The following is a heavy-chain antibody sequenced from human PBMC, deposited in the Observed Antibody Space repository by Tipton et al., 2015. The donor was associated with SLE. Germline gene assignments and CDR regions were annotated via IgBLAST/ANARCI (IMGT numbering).Heavy chain of an antibody. J-gene: IGHJ6*03. CDR1: GLTVSSSY. V-gene: IGHV3-66*01. CDR2: IYSGGKT. D-gene: IGHD1-26*01. CDR3: AKVVRGGSYYEYYYYMDV. Sequence: GSLRLSCAASGLTVSSSYINWFRQVPGKGLEWVSVIYSGGKTYYPDSVKGRFTISRDNPKNSLYLQMNSLRAEDTAVYYCAKVVRGGSYYEYYYYMDVWGKGTTVTVS.